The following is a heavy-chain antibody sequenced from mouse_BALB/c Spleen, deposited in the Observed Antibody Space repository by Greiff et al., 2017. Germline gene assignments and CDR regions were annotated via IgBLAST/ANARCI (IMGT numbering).Heavy chain of an antibody. J-gene: IGHJ3*01. CDR2: INPSTGYT. CDR1: GYTFTSYW. V-gene: IGHV1-7*01. D-gene: IGHD2-4*01. Sequence: QVQLQQSGAELAKPGASVKMSCKASGYTFTSYWMHWVKQRPGQGLEWIGYINPSTGYTEYNQKFKDKATLTADKSSSTAYMQLSSLTSEDSAVYYCARSPSTMITPWFAYWGQGTLVTVSA. CDR3: ARSPSTMITPWFAY.